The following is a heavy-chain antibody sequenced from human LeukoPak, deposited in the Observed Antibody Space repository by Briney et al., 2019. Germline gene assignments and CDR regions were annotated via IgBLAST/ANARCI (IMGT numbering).Heavy chain of an antibody. J-gene: IGHJ4*02. V-gene: IGHV3-23*01. D-gene: IGHD3-16*02. CDR3: AKDSVVWGSYRSFDY. CDR2: ISGSGGST. CDR1: GFTFSSYW. Sequence: GGSLRLSCAASGFTFSSYWMHWVRQAPGNGLVWVSAISGSGGSTYYADSVKGRFTISRDNSKNTLYLQMNSLRAEDTAVYYCAKDSVVWGSYRSFDYWGQGTLVTVSS.